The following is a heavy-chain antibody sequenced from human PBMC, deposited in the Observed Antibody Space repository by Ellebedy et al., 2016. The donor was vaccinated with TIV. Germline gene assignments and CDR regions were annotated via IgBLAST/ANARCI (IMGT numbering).Heavy chain of an antibody. J-gene: IGHJ6*02. V-gene: IGHV1-69*13. CDR1: GGTFSSYA. Sequence: SVKVSXKASGGTFSSYAMSWVRQAPGQGLEWMGGILPIVDSANYAQKFQGRVTITADESTSTVYMDLSSLRSEDTAVYYCARGLRVIGTPLPQNQYFHYTMDVWGQGTTVIVSS. D-gene: IGHD1-1*01. CDR3: ARGLRVIGTPLPQNQYFHYTMDV. CDR2: ILPIVDSA.